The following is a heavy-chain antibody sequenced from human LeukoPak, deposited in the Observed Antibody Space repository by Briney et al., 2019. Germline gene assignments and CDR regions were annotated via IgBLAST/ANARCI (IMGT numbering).Heavy chain of an antibody. D-gene: IGHD3-10*01. CDR3: AKVVTMVRGVTIPAYYYGMDV. J-gene: IGHJ6*02. CDR1: GFPFDDYA. V-gene: IGHV3-9*01. CDR2: ISWNSGSI. Sequence: GGSLRLSCAASGFPFDDYAMHWVRQAPGKGLEWVSGISWNSGSIGYADSVKGRFTISRDNAKNSLYLQMNSLRAEDTALYYCAKVVTMVRGVTIPAYYYGMDVWGQGTTVTVSS.